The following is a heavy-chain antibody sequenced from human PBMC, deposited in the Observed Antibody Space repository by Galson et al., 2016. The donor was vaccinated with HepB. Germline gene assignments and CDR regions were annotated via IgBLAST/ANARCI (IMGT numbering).Heavy chain of an antibody. CDR2: IFHSGST. Sequence: SETLSLTCAVSGGSISSSYWWSWVRQPPGKGLEWIGEIFHSGSTNYNPSLKSRVSISVDKSKNQFSLKLTSVTAADTAVYYCASRVVDYGDYMSGNAFDIWGQGTLVTVSS. CDR1: GGSISSSYW. CDR3: ASRVVDYGDYMSGNAFDI. D-gene: IGHD4-17*01. J-gene: IGHJ3*02. V-gene: IGHV4-4*02.